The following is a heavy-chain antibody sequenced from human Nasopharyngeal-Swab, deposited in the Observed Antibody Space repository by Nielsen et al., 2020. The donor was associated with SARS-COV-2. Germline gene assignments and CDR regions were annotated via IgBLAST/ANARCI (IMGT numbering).Heavy chain of an antibody. Sequence: GESLKISCAASGFTFSSYSMNCVRQAPGKGLEWVSSISSSSSYIYYADSVKGRFTISRDNVKKSLYLQMNNLRAEDTAVYYCARGLRVLGNFDYWGQGTLVTVSS. CDR1: GFTFSSYS. V-gene: IGHV3-21*01. CDR2: ISSSSSYI. D-gene: IGHD7-27*01. J-gene: IGHJ4*02. CDR3: ARGLRVLGNFDY.